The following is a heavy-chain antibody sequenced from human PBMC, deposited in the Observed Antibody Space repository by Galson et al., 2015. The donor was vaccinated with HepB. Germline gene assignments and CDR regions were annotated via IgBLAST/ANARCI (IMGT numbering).Heavy chain of an antibody. CDR3: ARQRMAGVADKGERKNWFDP. Sequence: SGAEVKKPGESLKISCKGSGYSFTSYWIGWVRQMPGKGRDGMGIIYPGDSDPRYSPSFQGQVTNSADNSISTAYLQWSNLKASDTAMYYSARQRMAGVADKGERKNWFDPWGQGTLVTVSS. V-gene: IGHV5-51*01. CDR2: IYPGDSDP. D-gene: IGHD2-15*01. J-gene: IGHJ5*02. CDR1: GYSFTSYW.